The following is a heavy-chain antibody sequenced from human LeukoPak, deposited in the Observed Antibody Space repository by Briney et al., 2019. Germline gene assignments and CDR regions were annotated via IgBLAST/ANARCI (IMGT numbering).Heavy chain of an antibody. CDR1: GGSISSSSYY. J-gene: IGHJ4*02. CDR2: IYYSGST. V-gene: IGHV4-39*01. CDR3: ARLFWSGYFVDY. D-gene: IGHD3-3*01. Sequence: KASETLPLTCTVSGGSISSSSYYWGWIRQPPGKGLEWIGSIYYSGSTYYNPSLKSRVTIYVDTSKNQFSLKLSSVTAADTAVYYCARLFWSGYFVDYWGQGTLVTVSS.